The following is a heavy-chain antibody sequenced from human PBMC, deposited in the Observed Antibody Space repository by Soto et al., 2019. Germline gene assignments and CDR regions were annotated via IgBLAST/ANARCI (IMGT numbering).Heavy chain of an antibody. CDR3: ARARVHGVHYYYGMDV. Sequence: SETLSLTCTVSGGSISSGGYYWSWIRQHPGKGLEWIGYIYYSGSTYYNPSLKSRVTISVDTSKNQFSLKLSSVTAADTAVYYCARARVHGVHYYYGMDVWGQGTTVTVSS. V-gene: IGHV4-31*03. CDR2: IYYSGST. D-gene: IGHD3-10*01. CDR1: GGSISSGGYY. J-gene: IGHJ6*02.